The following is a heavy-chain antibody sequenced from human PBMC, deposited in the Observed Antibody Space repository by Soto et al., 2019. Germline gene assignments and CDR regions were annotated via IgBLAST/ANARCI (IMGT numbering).Heavy chain of an antibody. CDR2: ISSSSSYI. CDR1: GFTFSSYS. Sequence: VGSLRLSCAASGFTFSSYSMNWVRQAPGKGLEWVSSISSSSSYIYYADSVKGRFTISRDNAKNSLYLQMNSLRAEDTAVYYCASDRWQFVSFRDAYDIWGQGTMVTVSS. J-gene: IGHJ3*02. V-gene: IGHV3-21*01. CDR3: ASDRWQFVSFRDAYDI. D-gene: IGHD6-6*01.